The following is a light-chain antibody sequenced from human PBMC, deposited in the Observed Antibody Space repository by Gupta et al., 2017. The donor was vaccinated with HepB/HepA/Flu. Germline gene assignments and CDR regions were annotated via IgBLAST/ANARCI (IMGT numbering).Light chain of an antibody. CDR3: QQYNSYPRYS. J-gene: IGKJ2*03. CDR2: AAS. V-gene: IGKV1-9*01. CDR1: QGISSY. Sequence: DIQLTQSPSILSASVGDRVTITCRASQGISSYLAWYQQKPGKAPKLLIYAASTLQSGVPSRFSGSGYGTEFTLTISSRQPEDFATYYCQQYNSYPRYSFGQGTKMEIK.